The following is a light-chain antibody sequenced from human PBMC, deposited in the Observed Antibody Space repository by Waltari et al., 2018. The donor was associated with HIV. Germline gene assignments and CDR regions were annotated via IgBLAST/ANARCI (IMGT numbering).Light chain of an antibody. CDR3: QQYNNWPAT. CDR1: QSVSSN. Sequence: EIVMTQSPATLSVSPGERATLSCRASQSVSSNLAWYQQKPGQAPRLLIYGASTRATGIPARFSGSGSGKEVTLTIRSLQSEDFAVYYCQQYNNWPATFGQGTKVEIK. CDR2: GAS. V-gene: IGKV3-15*01. J-gene: IGKJ1*01.